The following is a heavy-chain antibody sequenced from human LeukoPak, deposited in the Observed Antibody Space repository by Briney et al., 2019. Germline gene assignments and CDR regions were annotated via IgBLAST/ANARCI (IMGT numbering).Heavy chain of an antibody. CDR1: GFTFSSYA. J-gene: IGHJ4*02. CDR3: AKDGASGVDY. D-gene: IGHD3-10*01. Sequence: GGSLRLSCAASGFTFSSYAMSWVRQAPGKGLEWVSANSGSGGNTYYADSVKGRFTISRDNSKSTLYLQMNSLRAEDTAVYYCAKDGASGVDYWGQGTLVTVSS. CDR2: NSGSGGNT. V-gene: IGHV3-23*01.